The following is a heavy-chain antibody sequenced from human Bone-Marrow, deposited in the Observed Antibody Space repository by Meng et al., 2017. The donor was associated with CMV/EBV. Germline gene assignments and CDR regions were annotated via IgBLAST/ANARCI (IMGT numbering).Heavy chain of an antibody. CDR3: ARGDLTIYYYYHAMDV. CDR2: INSDGSST. CDR1: GFTFSSYW. J-gene: IGHJ6*02. V-gene: IGHV3-74*01. D-gene: IGHD2-2*01. Sequence: GESLKISCAASGFTFSSYWMHWVRQAPGKGLVWVSRINSDGSSTSYADSVKGRFTISRDNAKNTLYLQMNSLRAEDTAVYYCARGDLTIYYYYHAMDVWGQGTTVPVSS.